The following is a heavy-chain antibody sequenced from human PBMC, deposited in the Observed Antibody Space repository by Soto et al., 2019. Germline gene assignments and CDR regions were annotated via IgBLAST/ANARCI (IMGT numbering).Heavy chain of an antibody. J-gene: IGHJ4*02. D-gene: IGHD5-12*01. CDR2: IYWDDDK. Sequence: QITLKESGPTLVKPTQTLTLTCTFSGFSLSTSGVGVGWIRQPPGKALEWLALIYWDDDKHYSPSLKSRLTITKDTSKNQVVLTMTNMDPVDTATYYCARLSRTKSWLQMGGFGYWGQGTLVTVSS. V-gene: IGHV2-5*02. CDR3: ARLSRTKSWLQMGGFGY. CDR1: GFSLSTSGVG.